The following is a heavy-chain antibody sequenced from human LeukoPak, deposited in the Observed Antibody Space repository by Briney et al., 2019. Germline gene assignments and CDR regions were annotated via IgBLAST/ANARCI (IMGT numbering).Heavy chain of an antibody. CDR3: ARLAPLRYLEEVKSYYHAMDV. D-gene: IGHD3-3*01. CDR2: IHYSGAT. J-gene: IGHJ6*02. V-gene: IGHV4-59*01. Sequence: PSETLSLTCTVSGGSISSYYWSWVRQAPGKGLEWIGYIHYSGATNYNPSLKSRLTISVDMSKNQFSLKASSVTAADTAVYFCARLAPLRYLEEVKSYYHAMDVWGQGTTVTVSS. CDR1: GGSISSYY.